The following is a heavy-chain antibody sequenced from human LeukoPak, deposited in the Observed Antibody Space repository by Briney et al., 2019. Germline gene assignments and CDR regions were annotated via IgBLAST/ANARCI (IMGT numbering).Heavy chain of an antibody. Sequence: SETLSLTCAVYGGSFSGYYWSWVRQPPGKGLEWIGEINHSGSTNYNPSLKSRVTISVDTSKNQFSLKLSSVTAADTAVYYCARGRITYYYDCSGYFLSADYYYGMDVWGQGTTVTVSS. CDR1: GGSFSGYY. V-gene: IGHV4-34*01. J-gene: IGHJ6*02. CDR2: INHSGST. CDR3: ARGRITYYYDCSGYFLSADYYYGMDV. D-gene: IGHD3-22*01.